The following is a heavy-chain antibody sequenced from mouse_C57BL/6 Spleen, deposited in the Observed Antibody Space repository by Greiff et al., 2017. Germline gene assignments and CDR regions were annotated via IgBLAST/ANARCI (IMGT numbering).Heavy chain of an antibody. Sequence: EVNVVESGEGLVKPGGSLKLSCAASGFTFSSYAMSWVRQTPEKRLEWVAYISSGGDYIYYADTVKGRFTISRDNARNNLYLQMSSLKSEDTAMYYCTRDRGVYDGYPYAMDYWGQGTSVTVSS. CDR3: TRDRGVYDGYPYAMDY. J-gene: IGHJ4*01. V-gene: IGHV5-9-1*02. CDR1: GFTFSSYA. CDR2: ISSGGDYI. D-gene: IGHD2-3*01.